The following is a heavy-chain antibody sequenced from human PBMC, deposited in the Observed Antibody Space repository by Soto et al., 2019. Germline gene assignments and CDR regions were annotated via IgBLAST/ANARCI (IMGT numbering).Heavy chain of an antibody. CDR1: GTIFSSYT. D-gene: IGHD3-16*01. CDR2: IIPILGET. J-gene: IGHJ6*02. CDR3: ARGLGGRMDD. Sequence: QVQLVQSGAEVKKPGSSVRVSCKASGTIFSSYTLSWVRQAPGQGLEWMGRIIPILGETNSAQKFEGRVTLTADKSTNTAYMELNSLSWEDTALYYCARGLGGRMDDWGQGTTVTVSS. V-gene: IGHV1-69*08.